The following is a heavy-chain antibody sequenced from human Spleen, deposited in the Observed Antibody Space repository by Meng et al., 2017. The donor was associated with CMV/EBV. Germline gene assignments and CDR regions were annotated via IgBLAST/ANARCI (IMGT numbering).Heavy chain of an antibody. CDR2: IYYTGTT. CDR1: GGSVSSGNYY. Sequence: SETLSLTCTVSGGSVSSGNYYWSWTRQPPGKGLEWLGYIYYTGTTNYNPSLKSRVTISVDTSKNQFSLKLNSVTAADTAVYYCAREGRSSSGGVFDIWGQGTMVTVSS. V-gene: IGHV4-61*01. J-gene: IGHJ3*02. D-gene: IGHD6-6*01. CDR3: AREGRSSSGGVFDI.